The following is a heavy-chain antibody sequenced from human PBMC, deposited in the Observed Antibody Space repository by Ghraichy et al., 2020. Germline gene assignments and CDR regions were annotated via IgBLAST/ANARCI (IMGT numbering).Heavy chain of an antibody. V-gene: IGHV4-39*01. D-gene: IGHD2-15*01. CDR2: IYCSGTT. Sequence: SQTLSLTCTVSGVSISSTNYYWGWLRQPPGKGLEWIATIYCSGTTYYNPSLKSRVTISIDTSKNQFSLKLSSVTAADTAVYYCGRPFCSGGSCDHFDFWGQGTLVTVSS. CDR1: GVSISSTNYY. J-gene: IGHJ4*02. CDR3: GRPFCSGGSCDHFDF.